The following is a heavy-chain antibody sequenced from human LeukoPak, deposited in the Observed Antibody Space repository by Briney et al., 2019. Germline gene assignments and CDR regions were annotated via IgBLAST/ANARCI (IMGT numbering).Heavy chain of an antibody. CDR3: ARGISYYYGSGSVYYYGMDV. V-gene: IGHV1-2*04. J-gene: IGHJ6*02. D-gene: IGHD3-10*01. CDR1: GYTFTGYY. CDR2: INPNSGGT. Sequence: ASVTVSCKASGYTFTGYYMHWVRQAPGQGLEWMGWINPNSGGTNYAQKFQGWVTMTRDTSISTAYMELSRLRSDDTAVYYCARGISYYYGSGSVYYYGMDVWGQGTTVTVSS.